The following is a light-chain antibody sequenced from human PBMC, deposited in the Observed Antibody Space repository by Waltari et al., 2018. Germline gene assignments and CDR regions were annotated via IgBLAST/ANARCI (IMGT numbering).Light chain of an antibody. CDR3: GSYTSSTTLA. CDR1: SSDVGGYDY. J-gene: IGLJ1*01. CDR2: DVS. V-gene: IGLV2-14*03. Sequence: QSALTQPASVSGSPGQSITISCTGTSSDVGGYDYVSWYQQHPGKAPKLMLYDVSNLPLEVSHRFSGSKSGNTASRTISGLQADDEAEYYCGSYTSSTTLAFGTGTKVTVL.